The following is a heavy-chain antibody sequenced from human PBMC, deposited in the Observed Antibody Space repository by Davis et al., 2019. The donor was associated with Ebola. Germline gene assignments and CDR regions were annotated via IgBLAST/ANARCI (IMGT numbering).Heavy chain of an antibody. CDR1: GFTFSSYW. V-gene: IGHV3-7*01. CDR3: ARDMGHYGSGGHYYYYYGMDV. D-gene: IGHD3-10*01. Sequence: PGGSLRLSCAASGFTFSSYWMSWVRQAPGKGLEWVANIKQDGSEKYYVDSVKGRFTISRDNAKNSLYLQMNSLRAEDTAVYYCARDMGHYGSGGHYYYYYGMDVWGQGTTVTVSS. CDR2: IKQDGSEK. J-gene: IGHJ6*02.